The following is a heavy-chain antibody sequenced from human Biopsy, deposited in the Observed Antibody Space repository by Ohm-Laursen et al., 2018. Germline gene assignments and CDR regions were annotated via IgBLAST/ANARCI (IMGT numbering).Heavy chain of an antibody. Sequence: TLSLTCTVSGGSISSYYWTWIRQPPGKGLEWIGDVYYSGSTNRNPSLKSRVTILVDTSKNQFSLRLSSVTAADTAVYYCASAGYNPDWNFDLWGRGTRVTVSS. D-gene: IGHD5-24*01. J-gene: IGHJ2*01. CDR3: ASAGYNPDWNFDL. CDR2: VYYSGST. V-gene: IGHV4-59*12. CDR1: GGSISSYY.